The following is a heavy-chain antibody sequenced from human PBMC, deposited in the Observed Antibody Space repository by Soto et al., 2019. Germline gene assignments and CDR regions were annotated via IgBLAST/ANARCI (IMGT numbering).Heavy chain of an antibody. CDR1: GGSISSRDYY. CDR3: ARGYCSSSSCYEFDH. Sequence: ETLSLTCTVSGGSISSRDYYWGWIRQPPGKGLEWIASMYYSGSTYYNPSLKGRVTISLDTPKKQFSLKVSSVTAADAAMYYCARGYCSSSSCYEFDHWGQGSLVTVSS. D-gene: IGHD2-2*01. V-gene: IGHV4-39*07. J-gene: IGHJ4*02. CDR2: MYYSGST.